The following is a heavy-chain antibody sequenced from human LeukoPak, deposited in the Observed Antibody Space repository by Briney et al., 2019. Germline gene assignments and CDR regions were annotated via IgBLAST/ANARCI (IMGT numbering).Heavy chain of an antibody. CDR2: ITTSTGKP. V-gene: IGHV7-4-1*02. CDR1: GYTFTVYS. Sequence: ASVKVSCTASGYTFTVYSINWLRQAPGQGLEWMGWITTSTGKPTYAQGFTGRFVFSLDTSVSTTYLHINSLKAEDTAVYYCARDASMINFDYWGQGSLVTASS. D-gene: IGHD3-16*01. CDR3: ARDASMINFDY. J-gene: IGHJ4*02.